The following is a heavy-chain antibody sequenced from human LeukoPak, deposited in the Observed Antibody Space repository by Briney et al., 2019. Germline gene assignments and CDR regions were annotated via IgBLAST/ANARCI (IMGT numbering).Heavy chain of an antibody. CDR1: GDSVSSNNAA. V-gene: IGHV6-1*01. CDR3: ARDREYSSGYFNELETKEGLYYFDY. Sequence: SQTLSLTCAISGDSVSSNNAAWNWIRQSPSRGLEWLGRTYYGSKWYSDYAVSVKSRITIHPDTSKNQFSLQLNSVTPEDTAVYYCARDREYSSGYFNELETKEGLYYFDYWGQGTLVTVSS. CDR2: TYYGSKWYS. J-gene: IGHJ4*02. D-gene: IGHD3-22*01.